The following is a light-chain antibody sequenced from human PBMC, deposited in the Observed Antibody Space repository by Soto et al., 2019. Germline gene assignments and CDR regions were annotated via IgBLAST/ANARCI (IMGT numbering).Light chain of an antibody. CDR3: GSYSGRYTFV. CDR1: SSDIGGYNY. CDR2: EVS. J-gene: IGLJ1*01. V-gene: IGLV2-14*01. Sequence: QSALAQPASVSGSPGQSITISCTGTSSDIGGYNYVSWYQQHPGQAPKLMIFEVSNRPSGVSNRFSGSKSGSTASLTISGLQPEDEADYYCGSYSGRYTFVVGTGTKV.